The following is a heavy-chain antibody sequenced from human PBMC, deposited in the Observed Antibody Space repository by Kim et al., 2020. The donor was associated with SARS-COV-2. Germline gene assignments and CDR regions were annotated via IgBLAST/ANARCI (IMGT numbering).Heavy chain of an antibody. D-gene: IGHD3-10*01. Sequence: SETLSLTCTVSGGSISSSSYYWGWIRQPPGKGLEWIGSIYYSGSTYYNPSLKSRVTISVDTSKNQFSLKLSSVTAADTAVYYCARHWFRGDGLLWFGEFPHHSFDYWGQGTLVTVSS. CDR3: ARHWFRGDGLLWFGEFPHHSFDY. J-gene: IGHJ4*02. CDR1: GGSISSSSYY. CDR2: IYYSGST. V-gene: IGHV4-39*01.